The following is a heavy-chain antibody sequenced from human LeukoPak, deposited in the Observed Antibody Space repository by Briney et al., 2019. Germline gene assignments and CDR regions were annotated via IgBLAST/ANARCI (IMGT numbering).Heavy chain of an antibody. Sequence: ASVKVSCKVSGYTLTELSMHWVRQAPGKGLEWMGGFDPGDGETIYAQKFQGRVTMTEDTSTDTAYMGLSSLRSEDTAVYYCATDYGGQGFDPWGQGTLVTVSS. V-gene: IGHV1-24*01. J-gene: IGHJ5*02. D-gene: IGHD4-23*01. CDR1: GYTLTELS. CDR3: ATDYGGQGFDP. CDR2: FDPGDGET.